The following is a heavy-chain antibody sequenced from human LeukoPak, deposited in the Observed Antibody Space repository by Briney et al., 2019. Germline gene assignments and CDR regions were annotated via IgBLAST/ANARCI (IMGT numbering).Heavy chain of an antibody. CDR2: ISYDGSNK. Sequence: GGSLRLSCAASGFTFSSYAMHWVRQAPGKGLEWVAVISYDGSNKYYADSVKGRFTISRDNSKNTLYLQMNSLRAEDTAVYYCARGKWELPYYYFDYWGQGTLATVSS. D-gene: IGHD1-26*01. V-gene: IGHV3-30-3*01. CDR1: GFTFSSYA. J-gene: IGHJ4*02. CDR3: ARGKWELPYYYFDY.